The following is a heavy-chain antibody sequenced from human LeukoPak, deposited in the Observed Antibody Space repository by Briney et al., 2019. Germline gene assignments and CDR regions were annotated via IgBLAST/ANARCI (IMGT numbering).Heavy chain of an antibody. Sequence: SETLSLTCAVYGGSFSSYYWSWIRQPPGKGLEWIGYIYYSGSTNYNPSLKSRVTISVDTSKNQFSLKLSSVTAADTAVYYCARYSGSYRGGYYYYYMDVWGKGTTVTISS. CDR2: IYYSGST. CDR3: ARYSGSYRGGYYYYYMDV. V-gene: IGHV4-59*01. J-gene: IGHJ6*03. CDR1: GGSFSSYY. D-gene: IGHD1-26*01.